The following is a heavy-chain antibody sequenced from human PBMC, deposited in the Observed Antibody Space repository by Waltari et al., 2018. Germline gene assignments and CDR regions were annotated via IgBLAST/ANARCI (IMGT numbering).Heavy chain of an antibody. V-gene: IGHV4-4*07. Sequence: QVQLQESGPGLVKPSETLSLTCTVAGVSISTYYWSWIRRPAGKGLEWIGRFYGSGTNNYSPSLKSRVTMSVDTSKNQFSLKLTAVTAADTAMYYCARDLNGSGRPFDYWGQGTLVTVSS. CDR2: FYGSGTN. CDR3: ARDLNGSGRPFDY. CDR1: GVSISTYY. D-gene: IGHD3-10*01. J-gene: IGHJ4*02.